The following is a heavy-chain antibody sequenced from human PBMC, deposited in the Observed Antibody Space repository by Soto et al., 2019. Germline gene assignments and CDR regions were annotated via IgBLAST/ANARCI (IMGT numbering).Heavy chain of an antibody. CDR2: IKQDGSEK. Sequence: GGSLRLSCAASGFTFSSYWMSWVRQAPGKGLEWVANIKQDGSEKYYVDSVRGRFTISRGNAKNSLYLQMNSLRAEDTAVYYCARARPLAYCGGDCSPHYFDYWGQGTLVTVSS. V-gene: IGHV3-7*03. D-gene: IGHD2-21*02. J-gene: IGHJ4*02. CDR3: ARARPLAYCGGDCSPHYFDY. CDR1: GFTFSSYW.